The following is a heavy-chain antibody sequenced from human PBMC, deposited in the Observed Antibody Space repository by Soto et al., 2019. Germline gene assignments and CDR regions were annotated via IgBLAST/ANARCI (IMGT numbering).Heavy chain of an antibody. Sequence: EVQLVESGGGLVQPGRSLRLSCAASGFTFDDYAMHWVRQAPGKGLEWVSGISWNSGSIGYADSVKGRFTISRDNAKNSLYLQMNSLRAEDTALYYCAKDYGDYVFYFDYWGQGTLVTVSS. CDR1: GFTFDDYA. CDR2: ISWNSGSI. CDR3: AKDYGDYVFYFDY. V-gene: IGHV3-9*01. J-gene: IGHJ4*02. D-gene: IGHD4-17*01.